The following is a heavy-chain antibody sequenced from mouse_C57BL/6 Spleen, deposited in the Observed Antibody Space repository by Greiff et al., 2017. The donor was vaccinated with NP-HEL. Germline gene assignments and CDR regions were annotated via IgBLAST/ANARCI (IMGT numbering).Heavy chain of an antibody. D-gene: IGHD2-1*01. V-gene: IGHV1-26*01. J-gene: IGHJ2*01. CDR1: GYTFTDYY. CDR2: INPNNGGT. Sequence: VQLQQSGPELVKPGASVKISCKASGYTFTDYYMNWVKRSHGKSLEWLGDINPNNGGTSYNQKFKGKATLTVDKSSSTAYMELRSLTSEDSAVYYCARGNYPYFNYWGQGTTLTVSS. CDR3: ARGNYPYFNY.